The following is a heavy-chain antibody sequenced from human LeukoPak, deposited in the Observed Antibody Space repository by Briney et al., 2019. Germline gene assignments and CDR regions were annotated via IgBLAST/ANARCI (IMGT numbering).Heavy chain of an antibody. J-gene: IGHJ4*02. Sequence: GESLKISCKGFGYNFTTYWIGWVRQMPGKGLEWMGIIYPGDSDTRYSPSFQGQVTISADKSISTAYVQWSSLKASDTATYYCARQGRSRGDYWGQGTLVTVSS. CDR2: IYPGDSDT. CDR3: ARQGRSRGDY. CDR1: GYNFTTYW. D-gene: IGHD2-15*01. V-gene: IGHV5-51*01.